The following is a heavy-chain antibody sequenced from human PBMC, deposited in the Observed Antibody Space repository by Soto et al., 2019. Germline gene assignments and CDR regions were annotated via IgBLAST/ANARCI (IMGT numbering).Heavy chain of an antibody. V-gene: IGHV3-23*01. CDR2: ISNSGGDT. D-gene: IGHD2-15*01. CDR1: GFNFHSYA. J-gene: IGHJ4*02. CDR3: AKVEVVIATTYSRYDH. Sequence: GGSLRLSCAASGFNFHSYAMSWVRQAPGKGLEWVSVISNSGGDTYYADSVKGRFTISRDNSKKTLYLQMNSLRAEDTAMYYCAKVEVVIATTYSRYDHWGQGTPVTVSS.